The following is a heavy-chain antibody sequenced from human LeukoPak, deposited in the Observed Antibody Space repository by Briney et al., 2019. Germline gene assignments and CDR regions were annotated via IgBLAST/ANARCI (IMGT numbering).Heavy chain of an antibody. V-gene: IGHV3-21*01. CDR3: ARDFGYSGYDPELYYFDY. J-gene: IGHJ4*02. Sequence: GGSLRLSCAASGFTFSSYAMSWVRQAPGKGLEWVSSISSSSSYIYYADSVKGRFTISRDNAKNSLYLQMNSLRAEDTAVYYCARDFGYSGYDPELYYFDYWGQGTLVTVSS. CDR1: GFTFSSYA. CDR2: ISSSSSYI. D-gene: IGHD5-12*01.